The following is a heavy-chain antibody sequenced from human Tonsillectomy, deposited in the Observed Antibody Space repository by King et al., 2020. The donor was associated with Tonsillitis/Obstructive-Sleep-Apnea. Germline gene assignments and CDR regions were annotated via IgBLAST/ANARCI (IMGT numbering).Heavy chain of an antibody. J-gene: IGHJ4*02. D-gene: IGHD3-3*01. Sequence: QLVQSGAEVKKPGESLKISCKGSGYSFTSYWIGWVRQMPGKGLEWIGIIYLGDSDTRYGPSFHDQVTISADKSISTAYLQWSSLKASDTAMYYCARRYDFWSGYYPFDYWGQGTLVTVSS. CDR2: IYLGDSDT. CDR3: ARRYDFWSGYYPFDY. CDR1: GYSFTSYW. V-gene: IGHV5-51*01.